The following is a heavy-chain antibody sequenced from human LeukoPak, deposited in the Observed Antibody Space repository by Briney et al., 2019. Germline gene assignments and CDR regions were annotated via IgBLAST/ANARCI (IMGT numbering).Heavy chain of an antibody. CDR2: INWNGGST. V-gene: IGHV3-20*04. CDR1: GFTFDDYG. Sequence: GGSLRLSCAASGFTFDDYGMSWVRQAPGKGLEWVSGINWNGGSTGYADSVKGRFTISRDNAKNSLYLQMNSLRAEDTAVYYCAKDGHSSSWYGGEYYFDYWGQGTLVTVSS. J-gene: IGHJ4*02. D-gene: IGHD6-13*01. CDR3: AKDGHSSSWYGGEYYFDY.